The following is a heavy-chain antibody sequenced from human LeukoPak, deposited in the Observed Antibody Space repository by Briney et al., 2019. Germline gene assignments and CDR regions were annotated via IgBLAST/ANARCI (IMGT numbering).Heavy chain of an antibody. Sequence: SGRSLRLSCKASGFTFGDYAMSWVRQAPGKGLEWVGSIRSKIYGGTTEYAASVKGRFTISRDDSKSIAYLQMNSPKTEDTAVYYCTRDPTLWFGQDYWGQGTLVTVSS. CDR1: GFTFGDYA. J-gene: IGHJ4*02. CDR3: TRDPTLWFGQDY. V-gene: IGHV3-49*04. CDR2: IRSKIYGGTT. D-gene: IGHD3-10*01.